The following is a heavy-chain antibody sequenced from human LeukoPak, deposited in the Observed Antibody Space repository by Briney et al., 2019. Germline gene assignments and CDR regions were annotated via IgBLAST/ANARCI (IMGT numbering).Heavy chain of an antibody. Sequence: PSETLSLTCTVSGGSISNYYWSWIRQPAGKGLEWIGRIYTPGSANYNPSLKSRVTMSLDTSKNLFSLKLNSVTAADTAVYYCAGDGPSWGLLWGQGALVTVSS. D-gene: IGHD7-27*01. CDR2: IYTPGSA. CDR3: AGDGPSWGLL. V-gene: IGHV4-4*07. J-gene: IGHJ4*02. CDR1: GGSISNYY.